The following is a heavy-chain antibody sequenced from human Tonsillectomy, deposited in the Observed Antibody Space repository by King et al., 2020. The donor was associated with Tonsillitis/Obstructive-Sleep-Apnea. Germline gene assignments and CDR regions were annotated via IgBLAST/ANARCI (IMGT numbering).Heavy chain of an antibody. D-gene: IGHD4-17*01. CDR2: IYWDDDK. CDR3: AQIVTTVTTH. J-gene: IGHJ4*02. V-gene: IGHV2-5*02. CDR1: GFSLTTSGVG. Sequence: ITLKESGPTLVKPTQTLTLTCTFSGFSLTTSGVGVGWIRQPPGKALEWLALIYWDDDKRYRPSLKSRLTITKDTSKNQVVLTMTNVDPVDTATYYCAQIVTTVTTHWGQGTLVTVSS.